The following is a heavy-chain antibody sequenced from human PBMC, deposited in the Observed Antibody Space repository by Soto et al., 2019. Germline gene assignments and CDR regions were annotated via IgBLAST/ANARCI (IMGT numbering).Heavy chain of an antibody. CDR2: VSTSGHP. CDR3: AVETVGGSPGDC. CDR1: GGSISDYSSSHY. J-gene: IGHJ1*01. V-gene: IGHV4-4*07. Sequence: SETLSLTCSVSGGSISDYSSSHYWSWIRQPAGKGLEWVGRVSTSGHPTYSPSLKSRVTMSLDTSKNQFSLTVNSVTAADTAMYYCAVETVGGSPGDCWGQGTLVTVSS. D-gene: IGHD1-26*01.